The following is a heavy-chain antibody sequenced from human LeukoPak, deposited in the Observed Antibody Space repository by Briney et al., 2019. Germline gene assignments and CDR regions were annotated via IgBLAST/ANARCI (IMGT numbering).Heavy chain of an antibody. Sequence: GGSLRLSCATSGFRFNDYWMHWVRQAPGKGLEWVSRINSPGSDTTYADSVKGRFTISRDNAKNTLYLQMNSLRVEDTAVYYCAREGLVAAAGPDYYYYGMDVWGQGTTVTVSS. D-gene: IGHD6-13*01. CDR2: INSPGSDT. CDR1: GFRFNDYW. V-gene: IGHV3-74*01. J-gene: IGHJ6*02. CDR3: AREGLVAAAGPDYYYYGMDV.